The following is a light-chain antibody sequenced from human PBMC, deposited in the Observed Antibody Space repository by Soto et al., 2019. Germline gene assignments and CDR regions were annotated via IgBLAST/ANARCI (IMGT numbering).Light chain of an antibody. CDR3: QQYFSTPPLT. CDR2: WAS. Sequence: DIVMTQSPDSLSVSLCERAPINCKSSHVLLYSPRNKSYLAWFQQKPRQPPKLLIYWASSREIGVPDRFSGSESGTDFTLSISSLQPEDVAVYYCQQYFSTPPLTFGGGTKVDIK. CDR1: HVLLYSPRNKSY. V-gene: IGKV4-1*01. J-gene: IGKJ4*01.